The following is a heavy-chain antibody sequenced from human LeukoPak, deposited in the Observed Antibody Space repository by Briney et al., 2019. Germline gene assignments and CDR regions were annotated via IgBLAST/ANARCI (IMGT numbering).Heavy chain of an antibody. J-gene: IGHJ4*02. CDR1: GGSISSGSYS. CDR3: ALSSPTYSGSYYFDY. Sequence: PSETLSLTCTVSGGSISSGSYSWTWIRQPPGRGLEWIGYVYSSGSSYYNPSLKSRSIISIDTSRNLFSLKLSSVTAADTAVYYCALSSPTYSGSYYFDYWGQGTLVTVSS. CDR2: VYSSGSS. D-gene: IGHD1-26*01. V-gene: IGHV4-30-4*07.